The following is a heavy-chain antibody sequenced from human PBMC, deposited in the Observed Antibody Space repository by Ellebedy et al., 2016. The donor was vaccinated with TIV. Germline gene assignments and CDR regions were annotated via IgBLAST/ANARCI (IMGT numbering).Heavy chain of an antibody. Sequence: MPSETLSLTCTVSGVSISAYSWSWIRQSPGRGLEWIGYFSYSGSTKYNPSLKSRVAISIDTSKNHFSLKLSSVTAADTDVYYCAREGWFGETDNTGFDPWGQGTLVTVSS. CDR2: FSYSGST. CDR1: GVSISAYS. J-gene: IGHJ5*02. D-gene: IGHD3-10*01. V-gene: IGHV4-59*12. CDR3: AREGWFGETDNTGFDP.